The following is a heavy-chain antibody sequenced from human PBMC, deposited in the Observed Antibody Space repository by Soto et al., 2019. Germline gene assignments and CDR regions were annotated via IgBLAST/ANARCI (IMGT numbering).Heavy chain of an antibody. V-gene: IGHV1-69*01. J-gene: IGHJ6*02. Sequence: QVQLVQSGAEVKKPGSSVKVSCKASGGTFSSYAISWVRQAPGQGLEWMGGIIPIFGTANYAQKFQGRVKITADESTSTAYMALSSLRSEDTAVYYCARTHHRTTVTQYYYYGMDVWGQGTTVNVAS. CDR3: ARTHHRTTVTQYYYYGMDV. CDR1: GGTFSSYA. CDR2: IIPIFGTA. D-gene: IGHD4-4*01.